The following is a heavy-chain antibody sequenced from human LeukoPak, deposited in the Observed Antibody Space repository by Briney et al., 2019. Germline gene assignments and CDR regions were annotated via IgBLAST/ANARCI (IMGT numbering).Heavy chain of an antibody. CDR3: AKDGGGAAAGPFDY. V-gene: IGHV3-9*03. CDR2: ISWNSGSI. Sequence: GGSLRLSCAASGFTFDDYAMHWVRQAPGKGLEWVSGISWNSGSIGYADSVKGRFTISRDNAKDSLYLQMNSLRAEDMALYYCAKDGGGAAAGPFDYWGQGTLVTVSS. CDR1: GFTFDDYA. J-gene: IGHJ4*02. D-gene: IGHD6-13*01.